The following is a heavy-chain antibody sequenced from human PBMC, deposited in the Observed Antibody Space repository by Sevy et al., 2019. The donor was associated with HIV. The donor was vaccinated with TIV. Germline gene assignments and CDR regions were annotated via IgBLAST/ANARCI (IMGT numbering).Heavy chain of an antibody. V-gene: IGHV4-39*01. Sequence: SETLSLTCTVSGGSISSSSYYWGWIRQPPGKGLEWIGSIYYSGSTYYNPSLKSRVTMSVDTSKNQFSLKLSSVTAADTAGYYCASAGGIYSSSLLWDYYDYGMDVWGQGTTVTVSS. CDR3: ASAGGIYSSSLLWDYYDYGMDV. CDR1: GGSISSSSYY. J-gene: IGHJ6*02. D-gene: IGHD6-6*01. CDR2: IYYSGST.